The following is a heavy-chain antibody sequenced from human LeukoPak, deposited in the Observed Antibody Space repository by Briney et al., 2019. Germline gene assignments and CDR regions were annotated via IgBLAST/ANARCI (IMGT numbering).Heavy chain of an antibody. V-gene: IGHV3-23*01. CDR2: ISGSGGST. CDR3: AKNLFLEIMKAYSSTRHYYYYYYMDV. Sequence: GGSLILSCAASGFTFSSYAMSWVRQAPGKGLEWVSAISGSGGSTYYADSVKGRFTISRDNSKNTLYLPMNSLRAKNTAVYYCAKNLFLEIMKAYSSTRHYYYYYYMDVWGKGTTVTVSS. D-gene: IGHD6-13*01. CDR1: GFTFSSYA. J-gene: IGHJ6*03.